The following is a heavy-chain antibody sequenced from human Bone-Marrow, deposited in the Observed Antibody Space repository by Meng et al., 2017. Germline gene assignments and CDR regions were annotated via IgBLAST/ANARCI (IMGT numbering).Heavy chain of an antibody. CDR3: ARGSSRYFDWLLYSPGAFDI. D-gene: IGHD3-9*01. CDR1: GYTFTSYD. Sequence: VKVSCKASGYTFTSYDINWVRQATGQGLEWMGWMNPNSGNTGYAQKFQGRVTITRNTSISTAYMELSSLRSEDTAVYYCARGSSRYFDWLLYSPGAFDIWGQGTMVTVSS. V-gene: IGHV1-8*03. J-gene: IGHJ3*02. CDR2: MNPNSGNT.